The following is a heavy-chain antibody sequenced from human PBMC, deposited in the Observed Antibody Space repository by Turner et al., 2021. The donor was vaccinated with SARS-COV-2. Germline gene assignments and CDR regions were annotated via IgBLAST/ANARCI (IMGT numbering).Heavy chain of an antibody. D-gene: IGHD1-26*01. CDR2: IIPILGIA. J-gene: IGHJ3*02. Sequence: QVQLVQSGAELKKPGSSVKVSCKASGGTFSSHVISWVRQAPGQGLEWMGVIIPILGIANYAQKFQGRVTITADKSTSTAYMELSSLRSEDTAVYYCARRHSGNYDAFDIWGQGTMVTVSS. CDR1: GGTFSSHV. V-gene: IGHV1-69*10. CDR3: ARRHSGNYDAFDI.